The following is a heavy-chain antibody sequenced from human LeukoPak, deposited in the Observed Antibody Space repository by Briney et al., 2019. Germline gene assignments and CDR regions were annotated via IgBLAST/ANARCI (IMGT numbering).Heavy chain of an antibody. Sequence: GGSLRLSCAVSGFAFGSEAMSWVRQAPGKGLEWVSYISSSGSTIYYADSVKGRFTISRDNAKNSLYLQMNSLRAEDTAVYYCARGDSYDILTGYYPLDYWGQGTLVTVSS. J-gene: IGHJ4*02. CDR3: ARGDSYDILTGYYPLDY. CDR1: GFAFGSEA. D-gene: IGHD3-9*01. V-gene: IGHV3-11*01. CDR2: ISSSGSTI.